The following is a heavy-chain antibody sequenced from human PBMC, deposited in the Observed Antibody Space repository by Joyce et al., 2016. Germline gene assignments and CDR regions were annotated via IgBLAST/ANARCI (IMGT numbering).Heavy chain of an antibody. CDR3: ARGRGDDFWSGYYGSIDY. CDR1: GDIFNAYG. V-gene: IGHV1-69*01. CDR2: IDPRSATT. D-gene: IGHD3-3*01. Sequence: QVQLEQSGAEVKKPGSSVKVSCKTSGDIFNAYGINWVRQAPGQGLEWLGGIDPRSATTDYAQKFRGRLTISAHEPTSTVYMELSSLRSDDTGTYYCARGRGDDFWSGYYGSIDYWGQGTLVSVSS. J-gene: IGHJ4*02.